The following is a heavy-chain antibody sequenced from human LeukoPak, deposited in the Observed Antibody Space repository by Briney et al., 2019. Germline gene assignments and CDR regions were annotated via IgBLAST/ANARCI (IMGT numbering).Heavy chain of an antibody. CDR3: ARDKGYNYGIWYYFDH. D-gene: IGHD5-18*01. V-gene: IGHV3-30-3*01. Sequence: PGGSLRLSCAASGFTFSNAWMSWVRQAPGKGLEWVAVISYDGSNKYYADSVKGRFSISRDTSKNTLYLQMNSLRAEDTAAYYCARDKGYNYGIWYYFDHWGQGTLVTVSS. CDR1: GFTFSNAW. J-gene: IGHJ4*02. CDR2: ISYDGSNK.